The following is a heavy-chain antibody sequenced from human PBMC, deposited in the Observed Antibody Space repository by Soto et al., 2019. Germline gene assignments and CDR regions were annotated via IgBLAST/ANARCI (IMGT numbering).Heavy chain of an antibody. J-gene: IGHJ6*02. CDR2: ISGGGGSI. Sequence: EVQVLESGGGLVQPGGSLRLSCAASGFNFNTYAMSWVRQAPGKGLEWVSGISGGGGSIHYVDSVKGRFTISRDNAKNSLYLQMNSLRAEDTAIYYCARGGDGFCSSTSCYSGYYYYGMDVWGQGTTVTVS. CDR1: GFNFNTYA. D-gene: IGHD2-2*02. V-gene: IGHV3-23*01. CDR3: ARGGDGFCSSTSCYSGYYYYGMDV.